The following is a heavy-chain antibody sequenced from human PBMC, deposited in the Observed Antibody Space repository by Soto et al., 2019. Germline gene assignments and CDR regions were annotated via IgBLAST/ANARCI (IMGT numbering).Heavy chain of an antibody. CDR3: ARVGPWVPYYYDSSPYTFENWFDP. V-gene: IGHV4-38-2*01. Sequence: PSETRSLTWAVSGYSISSGYYWCCLRQPPGEGRECGGSIYHGGSTYYNPSLNSRATLSIDMTNNHVSLILNSVTAADTAVYYCARVGPWVPYYYDSSPYTFENWFDPWGQGTLVTVSS. D-gene: IGHD3-22*01. J-gene: IGHJ5*02. CDR2: IYHGGST. CDR1: GYSISSGYY.